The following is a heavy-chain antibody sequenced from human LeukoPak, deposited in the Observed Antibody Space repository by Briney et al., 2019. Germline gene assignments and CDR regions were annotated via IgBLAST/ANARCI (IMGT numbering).Heavy chain of an antibody. D-gene: IGHD6-13*01. V-gene: IGHV4-34*01. Sequence: SSETLSLTCAVYGGSFSGYYWSWIRQPPGKGLEWIGEINHSGGTNYNPSLKSRVTISVDTSKNQFSLKLSSVTAADTAVYYCARGPGGLIAAAVPDYWGQGTPVTVSS. CDR2: INHSGGT. CDR3: ARGPGGLIAAAVPDY. CDR1: GGSFSGYY. J-gene: IGHJ4*02.